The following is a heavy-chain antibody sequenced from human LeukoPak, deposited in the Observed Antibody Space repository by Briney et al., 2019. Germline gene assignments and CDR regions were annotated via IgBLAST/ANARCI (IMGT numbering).Heavy chain of an antibody. D-gene: IGHD3-9*01. CDR3: ARAEMNYDILTGYHPVGYFDY. CDR1: GYTFTSYA. J-gene: IGHJ4*02. V-gene: IGHV1-3*01. CDR2: INAGNGNT. Sequence: ASVKVSCKASGYTFTSYAMHWVRQALGQRLEWMGWINAGNGNTKYSQKFQGGVTITRDTSASTAYMELSSLRSEDTAVYYCARAEMNYDILTGYHPVGYFDYWGQGTLVTVSS.